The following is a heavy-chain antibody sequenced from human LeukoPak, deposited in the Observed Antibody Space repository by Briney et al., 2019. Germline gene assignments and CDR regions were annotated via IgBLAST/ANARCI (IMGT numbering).Heavy chain of an antibody. CDR2: IRYDGSDK. CDR3: ARDQGAWGYGYNFDY. Sequence: GGSLRLSCAASGFTFSNYGMHWVRQAPGKGLEWVAFIRYDGSDKYYADSVKGRFTISRDNSKNTLHLQMISLRAEDTAVYYCARDQGAWGYGYNFDYWGQGTLVTVSS. CDR1: GFTFSNYG. J-gene: IGHJ4*02. D-gene: IGHD3-16*01. V-gene: IGHV3-30*02.